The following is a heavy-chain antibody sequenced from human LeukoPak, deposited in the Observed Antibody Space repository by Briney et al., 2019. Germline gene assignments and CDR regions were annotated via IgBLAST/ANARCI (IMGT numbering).Heavy chain of an antibody. D-gene: IGHD3-3*01. CDR1: GFTFSSYS. CDR2: ISSSSSYI. J-gene: IGHJ4*02. Sequence: GGSLRLSCAASGFTFSSYSMNWVRQAPGKGLEWLSSISSSSSYIYYADSVKGRFTISRDNAKNSLYLQMNSLRAEDTAVYYCARDRAGYYDFWSGYSQGYYFDYWGQGTLVTVSS. V-gene: IGHV3-21*01. CDR3: ARDRAGYYDFWSGYSQGYYFDY.